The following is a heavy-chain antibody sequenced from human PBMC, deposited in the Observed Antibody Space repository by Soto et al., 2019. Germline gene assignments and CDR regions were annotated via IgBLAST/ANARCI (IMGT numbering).Heavy chain of an antibody. CDR3: ARGRYSSPRRIWFDP. CDR1: GASIRSSTYQ. V-gene: IGHV4-39*01. D-gene: IGHD6-13*01. CDR2: AYYSEST. J-gene: IGHJ5*02. Sequence: SETLSLTCTVSGASIRSSTYQWGWIRQPPGRGLEWIGSAYYSESTYYNPSLKSRVTISVDTSKNQFSLKLSSVTAADTAVYYCARGRYSSPRRIWFDPWGQGTLVTVSS.